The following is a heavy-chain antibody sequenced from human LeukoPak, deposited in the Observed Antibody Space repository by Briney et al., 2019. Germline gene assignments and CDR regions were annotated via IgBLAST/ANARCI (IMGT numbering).Heavy chain of an antibody. D-gene: IGHD6-13*01. V-gene: IGHV1-3*01. CDR1: GYTFINNA. Sequence: ASVNVSCKASGYTFINNAIHWVRQAPGQRPEWMGWINPGNGNTKYSQKFQGRVTVTRDTSARTAYMELSSLRSEDTAVYYCARETAAAGTGDNRIDPWGQGTLVTVSS. CDR2: INPGNGNT. CDR3: ARETAAAGTGDNRIDP. J-gene: IGHJ5*02.